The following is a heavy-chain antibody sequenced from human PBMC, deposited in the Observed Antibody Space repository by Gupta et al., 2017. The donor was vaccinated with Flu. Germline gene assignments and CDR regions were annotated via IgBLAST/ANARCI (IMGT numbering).Heavy chain of an antibody. CDR1: GVTFSDYA. J-gene: IGHJ4*02. CDR3: ARKGGGHCSGGTCYSFDY. Sequence: QVPLVLSRAQVQQPGSSVSVSWQASGVTFSDYAITRVRRDPGQVLEAMGGPIPVLGPTKYAQKFQGGGTITADESTNTASLELSSLRSEETAVYNCARKGGGHCSGGTCYSFDYWGQGTLVTVSS. CDR2: PIPVLGPT. D-gene: IGHD2-15*01. V-gene: IGHV1-69*01.